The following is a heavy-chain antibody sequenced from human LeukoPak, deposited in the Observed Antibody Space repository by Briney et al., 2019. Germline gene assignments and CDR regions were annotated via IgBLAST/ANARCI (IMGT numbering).Heavy chain of an antibody. J-gene: IGHJ4*02. D-gene: IGHD6-13*01. CDR2: IYRSGST. CDR1: GGSISSSNW. V-gene: IGHV4-4*02. Sequence: SGTLSLTCTVSGGSISSSNWWSWVRQPPGKGLEWIGEIYRSGSTNYNPSLKSRVTISVDKSKNQFSLKLSSVTAADTAVYYCTNSPHSGIGTGGRPYYFDYWGQGTLVTVSS. CDR3: TNSPHSGIGTGGRPYYFDY.